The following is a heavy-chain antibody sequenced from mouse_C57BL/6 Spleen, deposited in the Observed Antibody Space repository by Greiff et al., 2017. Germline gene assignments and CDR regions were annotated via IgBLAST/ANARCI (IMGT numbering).Heavy chain of an antibody. Sequence: QVQLQQSGAELVRPGASVTLSCKASGYTFTDYEMHWVKQTPVHGLEWIGAIDPETGGTAYNQKFKGKAILTADKSSSTAYMELRSLTSEDSDVYYCTTWLRRGFAYWGQGTLVTVSA. CDR3: TTWLRRGFAY. CDR2: IDPETGGT. D-gene: IGHD2-2*01. CDR1: GYTFTDYE. V-gene: IGHV1-15*01. J-gene: IGHJ3*01.